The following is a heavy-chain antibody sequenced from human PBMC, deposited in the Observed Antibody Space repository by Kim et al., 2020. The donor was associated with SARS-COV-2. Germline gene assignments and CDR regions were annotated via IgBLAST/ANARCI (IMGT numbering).Heavy chain of an antibody. Sequence: SETLSLTCAVYGGSFSGYYWSWIRQPPGKGLEWIGEINHSGSTNYNPSLKSRVTISVDTSKNQFSLKLSSVTAADPAVYYCAKLQPLLAGKYYYYGMDV. D-gene: IGHD4-4*01. J-gene: IGHJ6*01. CDR1: GGSFSGYY. CDR2: INHSGST. CDR3: AKLQPLLAGKYYYYGMDV. V-gene: IGHV4-34*01.